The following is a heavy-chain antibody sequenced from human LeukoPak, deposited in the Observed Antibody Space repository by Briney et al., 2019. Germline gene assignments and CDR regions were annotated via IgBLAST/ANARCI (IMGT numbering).Heavy chain of an antibody. V-gene: IGHV4-59*01. CDR1: GGSISSYY. D-gene: IGHD2-8*01. CDR2: IYYSGST. Sequence: SETLSLTRTVSGGSISSYYWSWIRQPPGKGLEWIGYIYYSGSTNYNPSLRSRVTISVDTSKNQFALKLSSVTAADTAVYYCARAFRMYALHNWFDPWGQGTLVTVSS. CDR3: ARAFRMYALHNWFDP. J-gene: IGHJ5*02.